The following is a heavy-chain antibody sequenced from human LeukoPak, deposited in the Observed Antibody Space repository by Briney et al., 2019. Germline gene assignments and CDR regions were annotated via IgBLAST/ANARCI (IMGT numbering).Heavy chain of an antibody. Sequence: SETLSLTCTVSGGSISSYYWTWIRQPPGKGLEWIGYNYYRGTTNYSPSLKSRVTISLDTSKNQFSLELRSVTAADTAVYYCARVTEYHYYYMDVWGKGTTVIVSS. J-gene: IGHJ6*03. V-gene: IGHV4-59*01. CDR1: GGSISSYY. CDR3: ARVTEYHYYYMDV. CDR2: NYYRGTT. D-gene: IGHD2/OR15-2a*01.